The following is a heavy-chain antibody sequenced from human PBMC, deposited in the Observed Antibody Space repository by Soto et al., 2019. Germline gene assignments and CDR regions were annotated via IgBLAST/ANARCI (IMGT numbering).Heavy chain of an antibody. D-gene: IGHD6-13*01. Sequence: PSETLSLTCTVSGGSTSSGGYYWSWIRQHPGKGLEWIGYIYYSGSTYYNPSLKSRVTISVDTSKNQFSLKLSSVTAADTAVYYCARVGSREDGSSWYWWFDPWGQGTLVTVSS. V-gene: IGHV4-31*03. CDR3: ARVGSREDGSSWYWWFDP. J-gene: IGHJ5*02. CDR2: IYYSGST. CDR1: GGSTSSGGYY.